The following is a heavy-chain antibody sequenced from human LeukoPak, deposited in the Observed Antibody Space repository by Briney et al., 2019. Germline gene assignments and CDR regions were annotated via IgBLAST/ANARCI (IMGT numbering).Heavy chain of an antibody. V-gene: IGHV3-30*02. CDR3: ANTMYSSAWSPFDY. CDR1: TFTFSSYG. CDR2: IQYDGNKR. D-gene: IGHD6-19*01. J-gene: IGHJ4*02. Sequence: GGSLRLSCAASTFTFSSYGMHWVRQAPGKGLEWVAFIQYDGNKRYYAGSVKGRFTISRDNSKSTLYLQMNSLRPEDTALYYCANTMYSSAWSPFDYWGRGTLVTVSS.